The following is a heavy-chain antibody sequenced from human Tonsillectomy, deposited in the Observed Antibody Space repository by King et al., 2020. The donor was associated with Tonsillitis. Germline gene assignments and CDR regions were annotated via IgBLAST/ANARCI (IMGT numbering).Heavy chain of an antibody. CDR1: GFTFSNYK. V-gene: IGHV3-48*02. D-gene: IGHD3-9*01. CDR2: ISSSSTTI. J-gene: IGHJ6*02. CDR3: ARDRVYDILTPYPYAMDV. Sequence: QLVQSGGGLVQPGGSLRLSCAASGFTFSNYKMNWVRQAPGKGLEWVSYISSSSTTIYYADSVKGRFTISRDNAKNSLYLQMNSLRDEDTAMYYCARDRVYDILTPYPYAMDVWGQGTTVTVSS.